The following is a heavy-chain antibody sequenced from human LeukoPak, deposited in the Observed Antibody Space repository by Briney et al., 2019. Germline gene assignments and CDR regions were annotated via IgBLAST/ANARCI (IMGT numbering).Heavy chain of an antibody. Sequence: GGSLRLSCAASGFTFSSYGMNWVGQAPGKGLKWVSYVSSSGSTIYYADPVKGRFTISRDNAKTSLYLQKNSLRAEDTAVYYCAELGITMIGGVWGKGTTVTISS. V-gene: IGHV3-48*03. CDR1: GFTFSSYG. CDR2: VSSSGSTI. J-gene: IGHJ6*04. CDR3: AELGITMIGGV. D-gene: IGHD3-10*02.